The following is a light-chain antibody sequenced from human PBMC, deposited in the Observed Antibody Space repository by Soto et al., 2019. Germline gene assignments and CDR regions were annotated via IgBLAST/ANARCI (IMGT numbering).Light chain of an antibody. J-gene: IGKJ1*01. V-gene: IGKV3-11*01. CDR2: DAS. Sequence: EIVLTQSPATLSLSPGERATLSCRASQSVNSFLAWYQQKPGQAPRLLIHDASNRATDIPARFSGSGSGTDFTLTISSLEPEDFAVYYCQQRSNWPKTFGQGTRVEI. CDR3: QQRSNWPKT. CDR1: QSVNSF.